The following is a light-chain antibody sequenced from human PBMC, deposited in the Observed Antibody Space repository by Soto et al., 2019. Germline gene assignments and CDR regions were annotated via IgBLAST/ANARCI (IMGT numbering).Light chain of an antibody. CDR2: EVS. Sequence: QSALTQPASVSGSPGQSITISCTGTSSDVGGYNYVSWYQQHPGKAPKLMIYEVSNRPSGVSNRFSGSKSGNTASLTISGLQAEDEADYSGSSYTSSSTVFGGGTKLTVL. J-gene: IGLJ2*01. CDR3: SSYTSSSTV. V-gene: IGLV2-14*01. CDR1: SSDVGGYNY.